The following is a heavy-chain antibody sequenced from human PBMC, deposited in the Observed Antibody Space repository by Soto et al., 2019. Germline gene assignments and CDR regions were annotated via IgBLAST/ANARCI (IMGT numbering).Heavy chain of an antibody. V-gene: IGHV1-18*01. Sequence: ASVKVSCKASGYTFTSYGISWVRQAPGQGLEWMGWISAYNGNTNYAQKLQGRVTMTTGTSTSTAYMELRSLRPDDTAVYYCARVQLERPDAFDIWGQGTMVTVSS. CDR1: GYTFTSYG. D-gene: IGHD1-1*01. CDR2: ISAYNGNT. CDR3: ARVQLERPDAFDI. J-gene: IGHJ3*02.